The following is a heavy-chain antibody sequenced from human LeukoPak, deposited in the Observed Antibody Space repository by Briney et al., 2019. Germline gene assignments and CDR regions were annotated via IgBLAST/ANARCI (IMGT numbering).Heavy chain of an antibody. CDR3: ARDRLGGGFLDDGPYNWFDP. CDR1: GFTFSAYA. CDR2: IYGGSAYI. J-gene: IGHJ5*02. V-gene: IGHV3-21*01. D-gene: IGHD3-16*02. Sequence: PGGSLRLSCVASGFTFSAYAMNWVREAPGKGRGWVSSIYGGSAYIYYADSVRGRFTISRDNAKNSLYLQMNSLRAEDTAVYYCARDRLGGGFLDDGPYNWFDPWGQGTLFTVSS.